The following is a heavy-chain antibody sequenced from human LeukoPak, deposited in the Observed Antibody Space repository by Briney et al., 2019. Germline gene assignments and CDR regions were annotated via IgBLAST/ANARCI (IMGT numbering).Heavy chain of an antibody. CDR3: ARDRSIAAAGSKLAEDYYYYYGMDV. D-gene: IGHD6-13*01. CDR2: IYSGGST. CDR1: GFTVSSNY. Sequence: GGSLRLSCAASGFTVSSNYMSWVRQAPGKGLEWVSVIYSGGSTYYADSVKGRFTISRDNSNNTLYLQMNSLRAEDTAVYYCARDRSIAAAGSKLAEDYYYYYGMDVWGQGTTVTVSS. V-gene: IGHV3-66*02. J-gene: IGHJ6*02.